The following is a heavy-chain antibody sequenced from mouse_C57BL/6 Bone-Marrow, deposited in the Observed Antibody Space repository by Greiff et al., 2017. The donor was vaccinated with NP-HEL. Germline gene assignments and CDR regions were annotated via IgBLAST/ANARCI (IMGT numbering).Heavy chain of an antibody. J-gene: IGHJ1*03. CDR2: ISNLAYSI. V-gene: IGHV5-15*01. Sequence: VQLKESGGGLVQPGGSLKLSCAASGFTFSDYGMAWVRQAPRKGPEWVAFISNLAYSIYYADTVTGRFTISRENAKNTLYLEMSSLRSEDTAMYYCARRNYYGSSYGWYFDVWGTGTTVTVSS. CDR1: GFTFSDYG. D-gene: IGHD1-1*01. CDR3: ARRNYYGSSYGWYFDV.